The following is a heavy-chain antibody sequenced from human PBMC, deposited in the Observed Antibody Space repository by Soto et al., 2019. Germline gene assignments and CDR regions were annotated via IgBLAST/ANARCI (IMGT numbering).Heavy chain of an antibody. D-gene: IGHD3-10*01. V-gene: IGHV4-59*08. Sequence: ETLSLTCTVSGGSISSYYWSWIRQPPGKGLEWIGYIYYSGSTNYNPSLKSRVTISVDTSKNQFSLKLSSVTAADTAVYYCARKLGYYSYYMDVWGKGTTVTVSS. CDR3: ARKLGYYSYYMDV. J-gene: IGHJ6*03. CDR2: IYYSGST. CDR1: GGSISSYY.